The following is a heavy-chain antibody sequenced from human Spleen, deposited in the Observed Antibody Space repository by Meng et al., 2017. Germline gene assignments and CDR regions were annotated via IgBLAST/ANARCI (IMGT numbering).Heavy chain of an antibody. CDR1: GYTFTSYG. V-gene: IGHV1-18*01. Sequence: QVQLGRAGGEVKKPGASVKVSCKASGYTFTSYGISWVRQAPGQGLEWMGWISGYNGNTNYAQKFQGRVTMTTDTSTSTVYMELRSLRSDDTAVYYCARGARSSLPDYWGQGTLVTVSS. D-gene: IGHD2-2*01. CDR3: ARGARSSLPDY. J-gene: IGHJ4*02. CDR2: ISGYNGNT.